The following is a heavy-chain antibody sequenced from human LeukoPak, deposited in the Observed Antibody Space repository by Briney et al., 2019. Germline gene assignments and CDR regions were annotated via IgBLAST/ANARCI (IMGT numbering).Heavy chain of an antibody. V-gene: IGHV1-8*02. CDR3: ARGRTGSSSSWIRYYYFYTDV. CDR2: MNTNGSNT. J-gene: IGHJ6*03. CDR1: GFTFTGYY. D-gene: IGHD6-6*01. Sequence: GGSLRLSCAASGFTFTGYYMHWVRQAPGQGLEWVAWMNTNGSNTGYADTVKGRFTITRNNSISTLYMELSSRRAEDTAVYYSARGRTGSSSSWIRYYYFYTDVWGKRTTVTVS.